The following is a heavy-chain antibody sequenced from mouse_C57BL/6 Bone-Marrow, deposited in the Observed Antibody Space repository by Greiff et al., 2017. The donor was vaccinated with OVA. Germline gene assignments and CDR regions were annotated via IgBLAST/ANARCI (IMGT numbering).Heavy chain of an antibody. J-gene: IGHJ3*01. Sequence: EVKLMESGGGLVKPGGSLKLSCAASGFTFSSYAMSWVRQTPEKRLEWVATISDGGSYTYYPDNVKGRFTISRDNAKNNLYLQMSHLKSEDTAMYYCARDHSWFANWGQGTLVTVSA. V-gene: IGHV5-4*01. CDR2: ISDGGSYT. CDR1: GFTFSSYA. CDR3: ARDHSWFAN.